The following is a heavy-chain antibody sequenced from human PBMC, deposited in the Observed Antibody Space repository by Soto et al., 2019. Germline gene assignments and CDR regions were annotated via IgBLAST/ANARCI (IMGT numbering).Heavy chain of an antibody. CDR2: ISAYNRNT. CDR1: GYTFTNYG. D-gene: IGHD1-26*01. J-gene: IGHJ4*02. Sequence: ASVKVSCKASGYTFTNYGISWVRQAPGQGLEWMGWISAYNRNTNYAQKLQGRVTMTTDTSTSTAYMDLRSLRSDDTAVYYCARDRGGSYYEFFDYWGQGSLVTVSS. V-gene: IGHV1-18*04. CDR3: ARDRGGSYYEFFDY.